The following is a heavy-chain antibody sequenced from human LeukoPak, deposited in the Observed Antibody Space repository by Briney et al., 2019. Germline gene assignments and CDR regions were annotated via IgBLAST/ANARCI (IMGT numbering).Heavy chain of an antibody. J-gene: IGHJ5*02. V-gene: IGHV3-48*04. CDR2: ISSSSSTI. Sequence: GGSLRLSCAASGFTFSSYSMNWVRQAPGKGLEWVSYISSSSSTIYYADSVKGRFTISRDNAKNSLYQQMNSLRAEDTAVYYCARVEGDGYNPWGQGTLVTVSS. CDR1: GFTFSSYS. D-gene: IGHD5-24*01. CDR3: ARVEGDGYNP.